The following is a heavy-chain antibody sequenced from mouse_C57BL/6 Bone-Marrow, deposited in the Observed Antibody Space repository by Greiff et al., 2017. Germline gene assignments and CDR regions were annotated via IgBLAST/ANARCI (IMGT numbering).Heavy chain of an antibody. CDR2: IDPSDSYT. V-gene: IGHV1-50*01. D-gene: IGHD1-1*01. CDR1: GYTFTSYW. Sequence: QVQLQQPGAELVKPGASVKLSCKASGYTFTSYWMPWVKQRPGQGLEWIGEIDPSDSYTNYNQKFKGKATLTVDTSSSTAYMQLSSLTSEDSAVYYCARENYYGSSQYYFDYGGQGTTLTVSS. CDR3: ARENYYGSSQYYFDY. J-gene: IGHJ2*01.